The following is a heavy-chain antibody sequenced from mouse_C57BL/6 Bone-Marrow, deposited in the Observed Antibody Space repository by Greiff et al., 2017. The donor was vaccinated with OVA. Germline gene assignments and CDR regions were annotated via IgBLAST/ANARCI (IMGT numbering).Heavy chain of an antibody. D-gene: IGHD1-1*01. J-gene: IGHJ4*01. V-gene: IGHV1-81*01. Sequence: VQLQQSGAELARPGASVKLSCKASGYTFTSYGISWVKQRTGQGLEWIGEIYPRSGNTYYNEKFKGKATLTADKSSSTAYMELRSLTSEDSAVYFCARRVVTTVAYAMDYWGQGTSVTVSS. CDR1: GYTFTSYG. CDR3: ARRVVTTVAYAMDY. CDR2: IYPRSGNT.